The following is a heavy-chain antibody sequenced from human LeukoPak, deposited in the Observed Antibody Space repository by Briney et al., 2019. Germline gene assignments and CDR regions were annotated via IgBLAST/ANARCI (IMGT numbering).Heavy chain of an antibody. D-gene: IGHD2-8*01. CDR3: AKEDIVLMVYAMFDY. CDR2: ISGSGGIT. J-gene: IGHJ4*02. V-gene: IGHV3-23*01. Sequence: GGSLRLSCAASGFTFSNYAMSWVRQAPGKGLEWVSVISGSGGITYYADSVKGRFTISRDNSKNTLYLQMNSLRAEDTAVYYCAKEDIVLMVYAMFDYWGQGTLVTVSS. CDR1: GFTFSNYA.